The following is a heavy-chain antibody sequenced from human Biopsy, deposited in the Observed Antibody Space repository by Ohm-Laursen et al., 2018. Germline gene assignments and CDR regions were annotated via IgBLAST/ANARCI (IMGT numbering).Heavy chain of an antibody. V-gene: IGHV4-59*01. CDR2: FYYSGST. Sequence: SQTLSLTCHVSGDYISIYYWRWIRQPPGKGLEWIGNFYYSGSTNYNPSLKSRITMSLDRSKSQVSLRMNSVTAADTAVYYCARARIKTSGVLIPETYYFDSWGQGTLVTVSS. CDR1: GDYISIYY. D-gene: IGHD3-3*01. J-gene: IGHJ4*02. CDR3: ARARIKTSGVLIPETYYFDS.